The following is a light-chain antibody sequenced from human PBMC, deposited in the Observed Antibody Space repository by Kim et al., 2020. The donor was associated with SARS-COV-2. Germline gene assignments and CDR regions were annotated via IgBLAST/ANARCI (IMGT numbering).Light chain of an antibody. J-gene: IGKJ1*01. CDR2: AAS. Sequence: RERTIPAVRARMGVCRNHLALAQEKAGQDPRLLNYAASARGNGTPDRFRGGGSGTDFTLPISRLEAEDFAVYFCQPYGSTPRAFGQGTKVDIK. CDR3: QPYGSTPRA. CDR1: MGVCRNH. V-gene: IGKV3-20*01.